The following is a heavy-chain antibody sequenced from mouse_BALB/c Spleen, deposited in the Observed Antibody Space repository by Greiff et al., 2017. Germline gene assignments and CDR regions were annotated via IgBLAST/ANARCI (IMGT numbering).Heavy chain of an antibody. CDR1: GYTFTDYV. V-gene: IGHV1-77*01. Sequence: QVQLQQSGPELVKPGASVKMSCKASGYTFTDYVISWVKQRTGQGLEWIGEIYPGSGSTYYNEKFKGKATLTADKSSNTAYMQLSSLTSEDSAVYFCASYYYGSSYYWGQGTTLTVSS. CDR2: IYPGSGST. J-gene: IGHJ2*01. D-gene: IGHD1-1*01. CDR3: ASYYYGSSYY.